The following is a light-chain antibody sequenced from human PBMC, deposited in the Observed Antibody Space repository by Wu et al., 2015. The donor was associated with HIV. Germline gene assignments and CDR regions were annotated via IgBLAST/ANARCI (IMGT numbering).Light chain of an antibody. CDR1: QSVSSSY. J-gene: IGKJ4*01. V-gene: IGKV3-20*01. CDR2: GAS. Sequence: EIVLTQSPGTLSLSPGERATLSCRASQSVSSSYLAWYQQKPGQAPRLLIYGASSRATGIPDFTLTISRLEPEDFAVYYCQQYGSSPLTFGGGTKVEIK. CDR3: QQYGSSPLT.